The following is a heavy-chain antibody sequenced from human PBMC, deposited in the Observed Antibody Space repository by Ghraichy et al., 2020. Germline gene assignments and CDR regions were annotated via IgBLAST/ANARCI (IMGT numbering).Heavy chain of an antibody. V-gene: IGHV4-59*08. D-gene: IGHD1-14*01. Sequence: SETLYLTCTVSGGSISGYYWTWIRQPPGKGLEWIGYFYYTGITNYNPSLKSRVTISVDTSKNQFSLKLSSVTAADTAVYYCARGSITYYYGLDVWGQGTTVTVSS. CDR2: FYYTGIT. J-gene: IGHJ6*02. CDR1: GGSISGYY. CDR3: ARGSITYYYGLDV.